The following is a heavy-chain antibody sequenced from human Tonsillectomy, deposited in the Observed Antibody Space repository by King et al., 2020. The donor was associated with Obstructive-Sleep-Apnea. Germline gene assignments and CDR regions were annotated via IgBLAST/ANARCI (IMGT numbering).Heavy chain of an antibody. CDR2: ISYDGSRK. Sequence: VQLVESGGGVVQPGRSLRLSCAASGFTFSSYDMHWVRQAPGKGLEWGTVISYDGSRKYYADSVKGRFTISRDNSKNTLYVQMNSLRGEDTAVYYCARDLIVTTGTFDYWGQGTRVTVSS. J-gene: IGHJ4*02. D-gene: IGHD5-12*01. CDR1: GFTFSSYD. CDR3: ARDLIVTTGTFDY. V-gene: IGHV3-30-3*01.